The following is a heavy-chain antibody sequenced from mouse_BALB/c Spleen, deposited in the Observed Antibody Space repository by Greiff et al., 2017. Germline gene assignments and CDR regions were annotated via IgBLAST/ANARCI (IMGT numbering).Heavy chain of an antibody. CDR3: ARRGDYYGSSYFDY. CDR1: GYTFTSYV. J-gene: IGHJ2*01. Sequence: EVQLQQSGPELVKPGASAKMSCKASGYTFTSYVMHWVKQKPGQGLEWIGYINPYNDGTKYNEKFKGKATLTSDKSSSTAYMELSSLTSEDSAVYYCARRGDYYGSSYFDYWGQGTTLTVSS. V-gene: IGHV1-14*01. D-gene: IGHD1-1*01. CDR2: INPYNDGT.